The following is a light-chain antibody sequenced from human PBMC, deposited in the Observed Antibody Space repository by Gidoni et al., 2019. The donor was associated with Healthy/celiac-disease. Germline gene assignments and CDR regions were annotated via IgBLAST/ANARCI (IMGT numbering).Light chain of an antibody. V-gene: IGKV4-1*01. Sequence: DIVMTQSPDSLAVSLGERATINCKSSQSVLYSSNNKNYLAWYQQKPGQPPKLLIYWASTRESGVPDRFSGSGSGTDFTLTISSLQAEDVAVYYCLQYYSTPTFXXXTKVEIK. J-gene: IGKJ1*01. CDR1: QSVLYSSNNKNY. CDR3: LQYYSTPT. CDR2: WAS.